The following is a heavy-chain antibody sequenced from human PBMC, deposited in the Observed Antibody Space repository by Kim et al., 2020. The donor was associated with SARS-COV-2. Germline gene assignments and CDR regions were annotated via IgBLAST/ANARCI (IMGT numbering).Heavy chain of an antibody. CDR1: GFTFSTYW. J-gene: IGHJ6*02. Sequence: GGSLRLSCAGSGFTFSTYWMSWVRQAPGKGLEWVANINQDGSEKNYVDSVKGRFTISRDNAKTSLYLQMNSLRAEDTAVYYCGRDMDVWGQGTTVTVSS. V-gene: IGHV3-7*03. CDR3: GRDMDV. CDR2: INQDGSEK.